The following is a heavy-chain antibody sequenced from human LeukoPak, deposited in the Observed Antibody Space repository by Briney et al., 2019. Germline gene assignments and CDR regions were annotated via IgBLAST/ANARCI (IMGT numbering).Heavy chain of an antibody. J-gene: IGHJ4*02. CDR3: AKRGVVVRVILVGFHKEAYYFDS. Sequence: GGPLRLSCAVSGITLSNYGMSWFGQPPGKRLEWVAGISDRGSRTTYADSVKGRFTLSTDPPKNTPYLQMNSLRADATAVYFCAKRGVVVRVILVGFHKEAYYFDSWGQGALVTVSS. CDR2: ISDRGSRT. V-gene: IGHV3-23*01. CDR1: GITLSNYG. D-gene: IGHD3-10*01.